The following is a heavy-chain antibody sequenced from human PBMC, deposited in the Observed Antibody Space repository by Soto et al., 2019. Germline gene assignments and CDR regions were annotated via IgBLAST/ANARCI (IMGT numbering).Heavy chain of an antibody. V-gene: IGHV3-74*01. Sequence: PVGSLRLSCAASGFTFSSYWMHWVRQAPGKGLVWVSRINSDGSRTSYADSVKGRFTISRDNAKNTLYLQMNSLRAEDTAVYYCARRGTFGGVIALDYWGQGTLVTVSS. D-gene: IGHD3-16*02. CDR1: GFTFSSYW. CDR3: ARRGTFGGVIALDY. CDR2: INSDGSRT. J-gene: IGHJ4*02.